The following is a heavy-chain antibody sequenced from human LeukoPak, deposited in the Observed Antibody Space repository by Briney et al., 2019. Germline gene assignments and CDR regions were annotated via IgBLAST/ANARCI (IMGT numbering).Heavy chain of an antibody. V-gene: IGHV3-30*18. D-gene: IGHD5-12*01. CDR2: ISYDGTNK. Sequence: GRSLRLSCVASGFSFSHYGMHWVRQAPGKGLEWVAAISYDGTNKYYADSVKGRFAISRDNSKNTLYLQMNSLRAEDTAVYYCAKAYSGYDFGDYWGQGTLVTVSS. CDR3: AKAYSGYDFGDY. J-gene: IGHJ4*02. CDR1: GFSFSHYG.